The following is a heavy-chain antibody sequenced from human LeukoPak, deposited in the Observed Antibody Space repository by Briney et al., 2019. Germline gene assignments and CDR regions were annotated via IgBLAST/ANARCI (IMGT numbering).Heavy chain of an antibody. D-gene: IGHD6-13*01. CDR3: ARSYSSSWYWDY. J-gene: IGHJ4*02. Sequence: PGGSLRLSCAASGFTFSSYSMNWVRQAPGKGLEWVSSISSSSSYIYYADSVKGRFTISRDNAKNSLYLQMSSLRAEDTAVYYCARSYSSSWYWDYWGQGTLVTVSS. CDR1: GFTFSSYS. V-gene: IGHV3-21*01. CDR2: ISSSSSYI.